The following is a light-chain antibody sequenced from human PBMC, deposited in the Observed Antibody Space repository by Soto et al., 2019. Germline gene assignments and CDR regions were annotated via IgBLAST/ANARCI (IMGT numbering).Light chain of an antibody. J-gene: IGKJ4*01. V-gene: IGKV3-20*01. CDR3: LHYGSPSRLT. CDR1: QSVSSSY. Sequence: EMVWTQSPGTLSLSTGERATLSCRASQSVSSSYLAWYQQKSGQAPRLLIYGASSRATGIPDRFSGSGSGRDFTVTIIRLEPEDFEVYYCLHYGSPSRLTFGGGTKVEIK. CDR2: GAS.